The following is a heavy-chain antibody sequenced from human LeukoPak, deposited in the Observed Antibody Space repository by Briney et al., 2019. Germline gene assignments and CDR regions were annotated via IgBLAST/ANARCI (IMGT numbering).Heavy chain of an antibody. V-gene: IGHV3-9*01. CDR3: AKSRGVTPTRMDV. D-gene: IGHD4-23*01. J-gene: IGHJ6*02. CDR2: ISWNSGSI. CDR1: GFTFDDYA. Sequence: GRSMRLSCAAAGFTFDDYAMHWVRQAPGKGMEWVSGISWNSGSIGYADSVKGRFTIFRDNAKNSLYLQMNSLRAEDTALYYCAKSRGVTPTRMDVWGQGTTVTVSS.